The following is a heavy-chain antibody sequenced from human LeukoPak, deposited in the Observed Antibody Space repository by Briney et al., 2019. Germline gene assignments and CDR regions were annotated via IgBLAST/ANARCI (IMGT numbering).Heavy chain of an antibody. V-gene: IGHV4-39*01. CDR2: INYSGRT. Sequence: NPSETLSLTCTVSGDSISSSDFYWGWIRRPPGKGLEWIALINYSGRTFYNPSLESRVTISVDMSKNQFSLRLNSVTAADTAVYYCARGGGYSYGELFDYWGQGTLVTVSS. D-gene: IGHD5-18*01. CDR1: GDSISSSDFY. CDR3: ARGGGYSYGELFDY. J-gene: IGHJ4*02.